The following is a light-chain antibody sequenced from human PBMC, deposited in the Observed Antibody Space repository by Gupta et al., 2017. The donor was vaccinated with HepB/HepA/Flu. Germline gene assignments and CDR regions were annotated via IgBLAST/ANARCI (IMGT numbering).Light chain of an antibody. CDR3: QAQDRNFWV. V-gene: IGLV1-40*01. CDR1: NSNIGASYD. J-gene: IGLJ3*02. CDR2: GNH. Sequence: QSVLTQPPSVSGAPGQTIIISCTGSNSNIGASYDVHWYQQFPGTAPKLLIYGNHHRTPGVPGRFSASRSGTPAPLAIPGAQGEDEGDYYRQAQDRNFWVFGGGTKVTVL.